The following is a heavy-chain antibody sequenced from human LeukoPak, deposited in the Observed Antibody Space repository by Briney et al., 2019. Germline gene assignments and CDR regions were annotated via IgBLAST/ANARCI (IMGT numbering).Heavy chain of an antibody. J-gene: IGHJ3*02. Sequence: GGSLRLSCAASGFTFSSYSMNWVRQAPGKGLGWVSSISSSSSYIYYADSVKGRFTISRDNAKNSLYLQMNSLRAEDTAVYYCARDPLYTDAFDIRGQGTMVTVSS. V-gene: IGHV3-21*01. CDR3: ARDPLYTDAFDI. D-gene: IGHD3-16*01. CDR2: ISSSSSYI. CDR1: GFTFSSYS.